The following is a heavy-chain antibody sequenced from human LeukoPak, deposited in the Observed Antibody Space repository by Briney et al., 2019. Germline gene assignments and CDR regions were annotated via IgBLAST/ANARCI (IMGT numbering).Heavy chain of an antibody. J-gene: IGHJ4*02. Sequence: PGGSLRLSCAASGFTFSSYAMSWVRQAPGKGLERVSAISGSGGSTYYADSVKGRFTISRDNSKNTLYLQMNSLRAEDTAVYYCASCYKGYSSVWYYFDYWGQGTLVTVSS. CDR1: GFTFSSYA. CDR3: ASCYKGYSSVWYYFDY. D-gene: IGHD6-19*01. V-gene: IGHV3-23*01. CDR2: ISGSGGST.